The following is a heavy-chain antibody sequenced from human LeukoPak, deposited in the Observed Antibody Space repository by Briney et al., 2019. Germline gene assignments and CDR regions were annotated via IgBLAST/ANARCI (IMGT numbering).Heavy chain of an antibody. CDR2: ISSDSSYI. CDR1: GFNFNTYT. CDR3: VRGSYGAYDY. D-gene: IGHD4-17*01. Sequence: GGSLRISCAASGFNFNTYTMNWVRQAPGKGLEWVSSISSDSSYIYYADAVHGRFTVSRDNAKYSLYLQMNSLRAEDTAVYYCVRGSYGAYDYWGQGSLVTVSS. J-gene: IGHJ4*02. V-gene: IGHV3-21*01.